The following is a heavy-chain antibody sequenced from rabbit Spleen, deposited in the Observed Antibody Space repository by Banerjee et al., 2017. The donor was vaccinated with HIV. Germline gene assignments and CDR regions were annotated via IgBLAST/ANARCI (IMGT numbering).Heavy chain of an antibody. CDR1: GLDFSTNYW. CDR2: IDTSAGDT. D-gene: IGHD1-1*01. Sequence: QEQLVESGGDLVKPGASLTLTCKTSGLDFSTNYWICWVRQAPGKGLEWIACIDTSAGDTDYANWPKGRFTISKTSSTTVTLQMTSLTAADTATYFCAREVGGSAYPDYFTLWGQGTLVTVS. J-gene: IGHJ4*01. CDR3: AREVGGSAYPDYFTL. V-gene: IGHV1S45*01.